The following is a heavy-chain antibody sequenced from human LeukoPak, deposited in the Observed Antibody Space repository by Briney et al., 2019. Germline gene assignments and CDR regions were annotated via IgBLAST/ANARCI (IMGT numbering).Heavy chain of an antibody. CDR1: GFTFSSYS. J-gene: IGHJ1*01. V-gene: IGHV3-48*01. Sequence: GGSLRLSCAASGFTFSSYSMNWVRQAPGKGLEWISYITSSSSNIYYADSVKGRFTISRDNAKNSVYLQMDSLRAEDTAVYYCARSAFYYDSDSYYGAEYFQHWGQGTLVTVSP. CDR3: ARSAFYYDSDSYYGAEYFQH. CDR2: ITSSSSNI. D-gene: IGHD3-22*01.